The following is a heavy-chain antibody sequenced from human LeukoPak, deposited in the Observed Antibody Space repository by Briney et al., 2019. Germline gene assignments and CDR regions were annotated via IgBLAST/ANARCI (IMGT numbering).Heavy chain of an antibody. D-gene: IGHD2-2*01. CDR3: ARGFIVVVPAAIY. CDR1: GFTFSSYE. CDR2: ISSSGSTI. Sequence: GGSLRLSCAASGFTFSSYEMNWVGQAPGKGLEWVSYISSSGSTIYYADSVKGRFTISRDNAKNSLYLQMNSLRAEDTAVYYCARGFIVVVPAAIYWGQGTLVTVSS. V-gene: IGHV3-48*03. J-gene: IGHJ4*02.